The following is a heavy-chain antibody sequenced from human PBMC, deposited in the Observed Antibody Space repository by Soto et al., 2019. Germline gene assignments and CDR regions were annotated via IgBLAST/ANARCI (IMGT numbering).Heavy chain of an antibody. CDR3: ARDRRGSYYYYGMDV. Sequence: PSETLSLTCAVYGGSFSGYYWSWIRQPPGKGLEWIGEINHSESTNYNPSLKSRVTISVDTSKNQFSLKLSSVTAADTAVYYCARDRRGSYYYYGMDVWGQGTTVTVSS. J-gene: IGHJ6*02. CDR2: INHSEST. V-gene: IGHV4-34*01. CDR1: GGSFSGYY. D-gene: IGHD1-26*01.